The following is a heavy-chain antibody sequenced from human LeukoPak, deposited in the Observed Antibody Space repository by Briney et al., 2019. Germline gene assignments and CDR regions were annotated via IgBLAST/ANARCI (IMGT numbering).Heavy chain of an antibody. J-gene: IGHJ3*02. CDR3: ARRPMTIIVGAFDI. D-gene: IGHD3-22*01. CDR1: GYSFTTSHW. V-gene: IGHV5-51*01. Sequence: GESLKISCKGSGYSFTTSHWIGWVRQMPGKGLEWMGIIYPGDSDTRYSPSFEGQVTMSVDKSIRTAYLQWSSLKASDTAMYYCARRPMTIIVGAFDIWGQGTMVTVSS. CDR2: IYPGDSDT.